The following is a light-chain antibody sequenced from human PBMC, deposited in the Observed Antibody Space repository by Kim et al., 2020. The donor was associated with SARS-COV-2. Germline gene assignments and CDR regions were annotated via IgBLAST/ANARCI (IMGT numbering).Light chain of an antibody. V-gene: IGLV2-11*01. CDR3: CSYAGSYTFEV. Sequence: SGTTDCSGTSSDVGGYNYVSWYQQRPGKAPKLMMYDVRKRPSGVPDRFSGSKSGNTASLTISGLQAEDEADYYFCSYAGSYTFEVFGTGTKVTVL. CDR2: DVR. J-gene: IGLJ1*01. CDR1: SSDVGGYNY.